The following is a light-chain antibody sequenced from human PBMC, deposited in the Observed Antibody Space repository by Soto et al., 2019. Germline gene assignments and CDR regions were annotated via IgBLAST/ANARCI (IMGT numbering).Light chain of an antibody. CDR1: QTVSNNF. CDR2: DAS. V-gene: IGKV3-20*01. Sequence: EFVLTQSPGTLSLSPGERATLSCRASQTVSNNFFAWYQQQPGQATRLLIYDASSRATGIPDRFSGGGSGTDFTLTISRLEPEDFAVYYCQQLSSYPLTFGGGTKVEIK. CDR3: QQLSSYPLT. J-gene: IGKJ4*01.